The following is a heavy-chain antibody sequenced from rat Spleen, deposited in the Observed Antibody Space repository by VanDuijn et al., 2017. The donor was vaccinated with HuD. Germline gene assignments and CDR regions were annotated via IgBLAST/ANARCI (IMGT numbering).Heavy chain of an antibody. CDR2: INKDSSSI. V-gene: IGHV4-2*01. D-gene: IGHD1-2*01. J-gene: IGHJ4*01. CDR3: ARQLYLRGVMDA. CDR1: GFNFNDYW. Sequence: EVKLVESGGGLVQPGRSLKLSCAASGFNFNDYWMGWVRQAPGKGLEWIGEINKDSSSINYTPSLKDKFTISRDNAQNTLYLQMGKLGSEDTAIYYCARQLYLRGVMDAWGQGASVTVSS.